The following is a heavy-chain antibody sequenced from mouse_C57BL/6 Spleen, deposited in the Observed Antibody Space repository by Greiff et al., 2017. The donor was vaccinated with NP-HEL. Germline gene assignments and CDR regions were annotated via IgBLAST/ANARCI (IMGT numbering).Heavy chain of an antibody. CDR1: GYTFTSYW. D-gene: IGHD1-1*01. V-gene: IGHV1-74*01. CDR2: IHPSDSDT. J-gene: IGHJ4*01. CDR3: AAITTVARSWAMDY. Sequence: VQLQQPGAELVKPGASVKVSCKASGYTFTSYWMHWVKQRPGQGLEWIGRIHPSDSDTNYNQKFKGKATLTVDKSSSTAYRQLSSLTSEDSAVYYCAAITTVARSWAMDYWGQGTSVTVSS.